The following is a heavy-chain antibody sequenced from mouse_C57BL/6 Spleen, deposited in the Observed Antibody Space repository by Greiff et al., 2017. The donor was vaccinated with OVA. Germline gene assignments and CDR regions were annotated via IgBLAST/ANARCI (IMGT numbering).Heavy chain of an antibody. J-gene: IGHJ1*03. Sequence: VQLQESGAELARPGASVKLSCKASGYTFTSYGISWVKQRTGQGLEWIGEIYPRSGNTYYNEKFKGKATLTADKSSSTAYMELRSLTSEDSAVYFCATSHGPEGYFDVWGTGTTVTVSS. CDR1: GYTFTSYG. CDR2: IYPRSGNT. CDR3: ATSHGPEGYFDV. V-gene: IGHV1-81*01.